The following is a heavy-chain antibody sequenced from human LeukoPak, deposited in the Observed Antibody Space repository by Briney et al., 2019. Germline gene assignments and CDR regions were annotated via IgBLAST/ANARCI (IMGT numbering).Heavy chain of an antibody. J-gene: IGHJ4*02. CDR3: ARTYGSGSSELDY. D-gene: IGHD3-10*01. Sequence: PSETLSLTCTVSGGSISSYYWSWLRQPPGQGLEGIGYIYYSGSTNYNPSLKSRVTISVDTSKNQFSLKLSSVTAADTAVYYCARTYGSGSSELDYWGQGTLVTVSS. V-gene: IGHV4-59*01. CDR2: IYYSGST. CDR1: GGSISSYY.